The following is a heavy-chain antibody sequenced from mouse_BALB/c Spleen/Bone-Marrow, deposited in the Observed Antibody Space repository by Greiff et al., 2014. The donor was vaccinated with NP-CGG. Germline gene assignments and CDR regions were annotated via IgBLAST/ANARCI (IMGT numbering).Heavy chain of an antibody. J-gene: IGHJ4*01. V-gene: IGHV1-14*01. Sequence: EVQLVESGPELVKPGASVKMSCKASGYTFTSYVMHWVKQKPGQGLEWIGYINPYNDGTEYNEKFKGKAILTSDKSSSTAYMELSSLTSEGSAVYYCARGSSWAMDYWGQGTSVTVSS. D-gene: IGHD1-1*01. CDR3: ARGSSWAMDY. CDR2: INPYNDGT. CDR1: GYTFTSYV.